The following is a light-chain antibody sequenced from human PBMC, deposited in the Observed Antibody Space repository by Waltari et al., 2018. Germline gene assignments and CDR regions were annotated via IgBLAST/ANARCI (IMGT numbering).Light chain of an antibody. CDR2: EVS. V-gene: IGLV2-23*02. CDR1: SSDVGSYNL. J-gene: IGLJ1*01. Sequence: QPALTQPASVSGSPGQSITVSCTGTSSDVGSYNLVSWYQHHPPKAPKLMMYEVSKRPSGVSNRFSGSKSGDTASLTISGLQPEDEADYYCCSYAGANTYVFGSGTKVTVL. CDR3: CSYAGANTYV.